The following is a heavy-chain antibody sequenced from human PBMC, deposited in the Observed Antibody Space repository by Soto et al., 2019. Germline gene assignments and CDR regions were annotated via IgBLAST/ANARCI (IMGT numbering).Heavy chain of an antibody. CDR2: IRSKAYGGTT. J-gene: IGHJ4*02. Sequence: SLRLSCTASGFTFGDYGMSWFRQAPGKGLEWVGFIRSKAYGGTTEYAASVKGRFTISRDDSKSIAYLQMNSLKTEDTAVYYCTRGSNLVRRYSSGWFYYWGKGTLATVPQ. CDR1: GFTFGDYG. V-gene: IGHV3-49*03. CDR3: TRGSNLVRRYSSGWFYY. D-gene: IGHD6-19*01.